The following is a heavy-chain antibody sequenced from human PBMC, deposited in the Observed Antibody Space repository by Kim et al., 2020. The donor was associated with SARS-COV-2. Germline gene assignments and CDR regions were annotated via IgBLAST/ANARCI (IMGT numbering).Heavy chain of an antibody. Sequence: ASVKVSCKASGYTFTSYAMHWVRQAPGQRLEWMGWINAGNGNTKYSQKFQGRVTITRDTSASTAYMELSSLRSEDTAVYYCTIFGVVIFGDPWGQGTLVTVSS. D-gene: IGHD3-3*01. CDR2: INAGNGNT. CDR1: GYTFTSYA. J-gene: IGHJ5*02. V-gene: IGHV1-3*01. CDR3: TIFGVVIFGDP.